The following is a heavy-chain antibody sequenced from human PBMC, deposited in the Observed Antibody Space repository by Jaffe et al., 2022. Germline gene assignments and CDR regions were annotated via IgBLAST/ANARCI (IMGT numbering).Heavy chain of an antibody. Sequence: QVQLQQWGAGLLKPSETLSLTCAVYGGSFSGYYWSWIRQPPGKGLEWIGEINHSGSTNYNPSLKSRVTISVDTSKNQFSLKLSSVTAADTAVYYCARGRFSLVPAAPYYFDYWGQGTLVTVSS. CDR2: INHSGST. CDR1: GGSFSGYY. D-gene: IGHD2-2*01. V-gene: IGHV4-34*01. CDR3: ARGRFSLVPAAPYYFDY. J-gene: IGHJ4*02.